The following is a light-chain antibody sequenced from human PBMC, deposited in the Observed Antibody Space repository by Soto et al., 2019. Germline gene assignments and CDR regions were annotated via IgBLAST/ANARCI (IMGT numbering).Light chain of an antibody. Sequence: QSALTQPASASGSPGQSITISCTGTSSDVGSYNLVSWYQQHPGKAPKLMISEGNKRPSGISNRFSGSKSGNTASLTISGLQAEDEADYYCCSFATSGTWVFGGGTKLTV. J-gene: IGLJ3*02. CDR2: EGN. V-gene: IGLV2-23*01. CDR3: CSFATSGTWV. CDR1: SSDVGSYNL.